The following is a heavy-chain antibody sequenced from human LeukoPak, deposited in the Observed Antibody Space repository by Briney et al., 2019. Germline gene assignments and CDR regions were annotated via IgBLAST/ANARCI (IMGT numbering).Heavy chain of an antibody. J-gene: IGHJ1*01. CDR2: IYHSGST. D-gene: IGHD3-22*01. Sequence: PSQTLSLTCTVSGYSISSGYYWGWIRQPPGKGLEWIGIIYHSGSTYYNPSLKSRVTISGERAKNQFCRKLSSVPAADTAVYYCASTYYYDSSGYYFQHWGQGTLVTVCS. V-gene: IGHV4-38-2*02. CDR3: ASTYYYDSSGYYFQH. CDR1: GYSISSGYY.